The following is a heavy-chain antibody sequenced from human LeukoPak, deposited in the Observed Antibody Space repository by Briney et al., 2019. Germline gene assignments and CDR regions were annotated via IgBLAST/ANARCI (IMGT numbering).Heavy chain of an antibody. CDR3: ATWRGWEFRFDP. CDR1: GYTFHSYD. CDR2: MNPNSVNT. Sequence: GVTVNVSCKASGYTFHSYDIIWVRQATGEGREWMGWMNPNSVNTGYAQKFQDRVTMTRNTSISTAYMELSSLRSGDTAVYYCATWRGWEFRFDPWGQGTLVTVSS. J-gene: IGHJ5*02. D-gene: IGHD1-1*01. V-gene: IGHV1-8*01.